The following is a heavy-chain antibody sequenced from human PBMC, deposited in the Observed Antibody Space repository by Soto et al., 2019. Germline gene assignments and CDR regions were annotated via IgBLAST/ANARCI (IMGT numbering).Heavy chain of an antibody. J-gene: IGHJ4*02. CDR2: ISSSGSTI. D-gene: IGHD2-2*01. CDR1: GFTFSDYY. Sequence: GGSLRLSCAASGFTFSDYYMSWIRQAPGKGLEWVSYISSSGSTIYYADSVKGRFTISRDNAKNSLYLQMNSLRAEDTAVYYCARGYCSSTSCPNSPDYWGQGTLVTVSS. CDR3: ARGYCSSTSCPNSPDY. V-gene: IGHV3-11*01.